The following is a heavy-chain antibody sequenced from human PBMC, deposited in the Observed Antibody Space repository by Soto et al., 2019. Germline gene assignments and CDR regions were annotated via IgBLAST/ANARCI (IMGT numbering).Heavy chain of an antibody. D-gene: IGHD2-15*01. V-gene: IGHV4-38-2*01. CDR1: GFFISSGNY. Sequence: ETLSLTCAVSGFFISSGNYWGWIRKPPGKGLEWIGSIFHGGSTYYNPSLKSRVTISVDMSKYQFSLKLNSVTAADTAVYYCARARWYDAFDVWGQGTVVTVSS. CDR2: IFHGGST. J-gene: IGHJ3*01. CDR3: ARARWYDAFDV.